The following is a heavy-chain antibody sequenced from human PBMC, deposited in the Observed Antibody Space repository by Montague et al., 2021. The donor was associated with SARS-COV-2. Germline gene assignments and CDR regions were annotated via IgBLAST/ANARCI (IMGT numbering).Heavy chain of an antibody. CDR3: ARGYGDYSYYGLDV. J-gene: IGHJ6*02. D-gene: IGHD4-17*01. CDR1: GGSFSAYY. V-gene: IGHV4-34*01. CDR2: IYHSGST. Sequence: SETLSLTCAVYGGSFSAYYWSWIRQPPGKGLEWIGEIYHSGSTNYNPSLKSRVTISVDTSKNQFSLKLRSVTAADTAVYYCARGYGDYSYYGLDVWGQGTTVTVSS.